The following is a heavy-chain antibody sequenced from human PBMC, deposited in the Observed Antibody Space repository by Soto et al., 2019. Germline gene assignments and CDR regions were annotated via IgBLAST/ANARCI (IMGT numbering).Heavy chain of an antibody. CDR1: GFTFSSYA. Sequence: GGSLRLSCAASGFTFSSYAMSWVRQAPGKGLEWVSAISGSGGSTYYADSVKGRFTFSRDNSKNMLYLQMNSLRAEDTAVYYCAKPPQYDSRGKYFDYWGQGTLVTVSS. CDR3: AKPPQYDSRGKYFDY. CDR2: ISGSGGST. V-gene: IGHV3-23*01. D-gene: IGHD3-22*01. J-gene: IGHJ4*02.